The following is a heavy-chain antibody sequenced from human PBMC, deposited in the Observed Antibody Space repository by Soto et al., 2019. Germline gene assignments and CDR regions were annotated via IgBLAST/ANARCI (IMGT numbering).Heavy chain of an antibody. Sequence: EVQLVESGGGLVQPGGSLRLSCAASGFTFSSYWMSWVRQAPGIGLEWVATIKQDGSERYYVDSVKGRFTISRDNAKNSLYLQMNSLRADDTAVYYCARDWGATPPLDYWGQGALVTVSS. CDR2: IKQDGSER. J-gene: IGHJ4*02. CDR3: ARDWGATPPLDY. V-gene: IGHV3-7*04. CDR1: GFTFSSYW. D-gene: IGHD1-26*01.